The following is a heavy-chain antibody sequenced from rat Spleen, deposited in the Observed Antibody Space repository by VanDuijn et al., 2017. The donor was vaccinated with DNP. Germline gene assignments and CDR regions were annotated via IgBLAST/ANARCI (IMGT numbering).Heavy chain of an antibody. CDR2: VNYDGSRT. CDR3: ATQLTGFDY. Sequence: EVQLAESGGGLVQPGRSLKLSCAASGFTFSDYDVAWVRQAPKKGLEWVATVNYDGSRTYYRDSVKGRFTISRDNAKSTLYLQMDSLRSVDTATYYCATQLTGFDYWGQGVMVTVSS. V-gene: IGHV5S10*01. D-gene: IGHD5-1*01. J-gene: IGHJ2*01. CDR1: GFTFSDYD.